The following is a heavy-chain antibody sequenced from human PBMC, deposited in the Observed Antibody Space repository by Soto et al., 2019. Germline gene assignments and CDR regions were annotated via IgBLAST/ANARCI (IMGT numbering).Heavy chain of an antibody. CDR3: AIDHNWNDDGTDSHGNWFDP. V-gene: IGHV1-69*04. CDR2: IIPILGIA. CDR1: GGTFSSYT. Sequence: GASVKVSCKASGGTFSSYTISWVRQAPGQGLEWMGRIIPILGIANYAQKFQGRVTITADKSTSTAYMELSSLRSEDTAVYYCAIDHNWNDDGTDSHGNWFDPWGQGTLVTVSS. J-gene: IGHJ5*02. D-gene: IGHD1-1*01.